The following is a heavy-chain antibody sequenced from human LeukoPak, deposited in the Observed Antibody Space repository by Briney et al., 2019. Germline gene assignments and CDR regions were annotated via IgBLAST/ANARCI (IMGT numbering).Heavy chain of an antibody. Sequence: GGSLRLSCAASGFTFSSYSMNWVRQAPGKGLEWVSSISSSSSYIYYADSAKGRFTISRDNAKNSLYLQMNSLRAEDTAVYYCAKDIGSYYDYWGQGILVTVSS. CDR2: ISSSSSYI. J-gene: IGHJ4*02. CDR3: AKDIGSYYDY. CDR1: GFTFSSYS. V-gene: IGHV3-21*01. D-gene: IGHD3-10*01.